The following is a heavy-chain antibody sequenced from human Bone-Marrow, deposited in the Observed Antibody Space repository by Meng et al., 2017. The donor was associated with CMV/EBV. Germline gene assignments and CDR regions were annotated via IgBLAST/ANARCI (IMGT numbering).Heavy chain of an antibody. Sequence: VQLVQAGGEVKKPGASVKVSCKASGYTFTSYGISWVRQAPGQGLEWMGWISAYNGNTNYAQKLQGRVIMTTDTSTSTAYMELRSLRSDDTAVYYCARDLGDYYDSSGYYYGNWFDPWGQGTLVTVSS. V-gene: IGHV1-18*01. D-gene: IGHD3-22*01. CDR1: GYTFTSYG. CDR3: ARDLGDYYDSSGYYYGNWFDP. J-gene: IGHJ5*02. CDR2: ISAYNGNT.